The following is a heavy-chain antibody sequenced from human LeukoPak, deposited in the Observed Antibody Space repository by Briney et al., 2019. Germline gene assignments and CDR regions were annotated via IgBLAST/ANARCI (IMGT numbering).Heavy chain of an antibody. CDR1: GFTFSGSA. Sequence: TGGSLRLSCSASGFTFSGSAMHWVRQAPGKGPEFVSGISANGDNTYYGDSVKVRFTISRDNSKSTVHLQMSSLSPEDTAVYYCVRDLTWGQGTLVIVSS. V-gene: IGHV3-64D*06. CDR3: VRDLT. J-gene: IGHJ5*02. CDR2: ISANGDNT.